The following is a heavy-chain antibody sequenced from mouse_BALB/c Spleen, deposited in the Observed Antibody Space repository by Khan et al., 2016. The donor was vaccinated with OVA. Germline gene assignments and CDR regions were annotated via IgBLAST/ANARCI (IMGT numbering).Heavy chain of an antibody. CDR2: ISDINSYI. V-gene: IGHV5-4*02. CDR1: GFTFSDYY. CDR3: IRGYYGDPFAY. J-gene: IGHJ3*01. Sequence: EVELVESGGGLMKPGGSLKLSCAASGFTFSDYYMYWVRQTPDKRLEWVATISDINSYIYYPDNVKGRFTISRDHAKNNLYLQMNSLKSEDTAMYYCIRGYYGDPFAYWGQGTLVTVSA. D-gene: IGHD2-13*01.